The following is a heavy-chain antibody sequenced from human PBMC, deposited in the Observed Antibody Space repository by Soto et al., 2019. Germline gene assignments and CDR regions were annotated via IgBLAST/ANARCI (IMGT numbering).Heavy chain of an antibody. Sequence: LSLTCTVSGGSISGYYWNWIRQPAGKGLEWIGRVYSSGGTNYNPSLKSRVTMSRDTSKRSFFLKLTSVTAADTAVYYCARGSVAGVDYGMDVWGQGTTVTVSS. CDR2: VYSSGGT. CDR1: GGSISGYY. V-gene: IGHV4-4*07. D-gene: IGHD6-19*01. CDR3: ARGSVAGVDYGMDV. J-gene: IGHJ6*02.